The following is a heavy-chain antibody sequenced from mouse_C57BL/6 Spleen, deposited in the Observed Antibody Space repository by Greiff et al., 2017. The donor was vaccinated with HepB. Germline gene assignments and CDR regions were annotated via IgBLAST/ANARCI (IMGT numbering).Heavy chain of an antibody. J-gene: IGHJ2*01. CDR2: ISSGSSTI. V-gene: IGHV5-17*01. D-gene: IGHD2-3*01. Sequence: EVMLVESGGGLVKPGGSLKLSCAASGFTFSDYGMHWVRQAPEKGLEWVAYISSGSSTIYYADTVQGRFTISRDNAKNTLFLQMTSLRSEDTAMYYCARDDGYYVFDYWGQGTTLTVSA. CDR3: ARDDGYYVFDY. CDR1: GFTFSDYG.